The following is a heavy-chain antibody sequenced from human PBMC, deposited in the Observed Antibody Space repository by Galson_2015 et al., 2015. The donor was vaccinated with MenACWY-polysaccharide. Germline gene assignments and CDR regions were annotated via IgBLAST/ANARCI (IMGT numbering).Heavy chain of an antibody. CDR2: IYYDGSNK. V-gene: IGHV3-33*01. Sequence: SLRLSCAAFGFTFRNHGMHWVRQAPGKGPEWVAVIYYDGSNKYYADSVKGRFTISRDNSKNTLDLQMNSLRGEDTGVYYCARDRTSRYIDVWGKGTTVIVSS. D-gene: IGHD1-7*01. CDR3: ARDRTSRYIDV. CDR1: GFTFRNHG. J-gene: IGHJ6*03.